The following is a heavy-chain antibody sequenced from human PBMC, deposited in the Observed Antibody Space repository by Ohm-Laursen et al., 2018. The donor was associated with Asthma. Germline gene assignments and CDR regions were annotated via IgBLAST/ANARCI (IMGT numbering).Heavy chain of an antibody. CDR3: ANDYVGAFDI. D-gene: IGHD3-16*01. CDR1: GFTFSSYG. Sequence: SLRLSCTASGFTFSSYGMHWVRQAPGKGLEWVAVISYDGSNKYYADSVKGRFTISRDNSKNTLYLQMNSLRAEDTAVYYCANDYVGAFDIWGQGTMVTVSS. J-gene: IGHJ3*02. V-gene: IGHV3-30*18. CDR2: ISYDGSNK.